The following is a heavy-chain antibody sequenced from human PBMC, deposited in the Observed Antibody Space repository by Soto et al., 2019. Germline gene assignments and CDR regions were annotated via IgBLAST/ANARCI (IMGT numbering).Heavy chain of an antibody. D-gene: IGHD3-16*01. CDR3: FGGNGGPQ. CDR1: DFTFRNSW. V-gene: IGHV3-7*03. CDR2: IKPDGGAT. Sequence: QLVESGGDLVQPGGSLRLSCATSDFTFRNSWINWVRQAPGKGLEWVANIKPDGGATNYVDSVKGRFTISRDNVRNSASLQMNSLRVEDPAVYFCFGGNGGPQWGQGTLVTVSS. J-gene: IGHJ4*02.